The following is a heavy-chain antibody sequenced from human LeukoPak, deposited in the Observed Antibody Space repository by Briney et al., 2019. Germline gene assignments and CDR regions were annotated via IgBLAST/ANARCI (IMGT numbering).Heavy chain of an antibody. CDR2: IKSDGSDT. CDR1: GFTLSSYW. CDR3: ARHFSYATWGDY. Sequence: HPGGSLRLSCAASGFTLSSYWMHWVRQVPGKGLVWVSRIKSDGSDTRYADSVKGRFTISRDNAKNTLYLQMNSLRAEDTAVYYCARHFSYATWGDYWGQGTLVTVSS. V-gene: IGHV3-74*01. D-gene: IGHD3-16*01. J-gene: IGHJ4*02.